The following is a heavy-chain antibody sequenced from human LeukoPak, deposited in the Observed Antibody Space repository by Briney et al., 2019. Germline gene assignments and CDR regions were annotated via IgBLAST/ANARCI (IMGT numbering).Heavy chain of an antibody. CDR2: SYYSGHT. Sequence: SETLSLTCTVSGGSISDSRYYWGWVRQPPGRGLEWIGSSYYSGHTYYNPSLESRVTISVDTSKNQFSLYLTSVTAADTSVYFCARHRLSTTSGEGPTFFDFWVQGTQVTVSS. CDR1: GGSISDSRYY. D-gene: IGHD2-2*01. J-gene: IGHJ4*02. CDR3: ARHRLSTTSGEGPTFFDF. V-gene: IGHV4-39*01.